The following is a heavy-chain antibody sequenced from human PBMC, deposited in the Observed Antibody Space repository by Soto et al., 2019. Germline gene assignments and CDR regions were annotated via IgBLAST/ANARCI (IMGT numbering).Heavy chain of an antibody. D-gene: IGHD4-4*01. CDR1: GGSFSGYY. V-gene: IGHV4-34*01. Sequence: SETLSLTCAVYGGSFSGYYWTWIRQPPGKGLEWIGEIKHSVSTNYNPSLKSRVTISVDTSKSQFSLNLSSVTAADTAVYYCARGLSNLALIPPYYHYGLDVWGQGTTVTVSS. CDR2: IKHSVST. CDR3: ARGLSNLALIPPYYHYGLDV. J-gene: IGHJ6*02.